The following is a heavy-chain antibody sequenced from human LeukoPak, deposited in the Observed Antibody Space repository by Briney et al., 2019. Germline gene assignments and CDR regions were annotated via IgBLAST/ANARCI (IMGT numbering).Heavy chain of an antibody. CDR2: ISGSGGST. CDR1: GFSFSIYW. V-gene: IGHV3-23*01. D-gene: IGHD1-26*01. CDR3: ARDPRGSYSY. J-gene: IGHJ4*02. Sequence: GGSLRLSCFASGFSFSIYWMHWVRQAPGKGLEWVSAISGSGGSTYYADSVKGRFTISRDNSKNTLYLQMNSLRAEDTAVYYCARDPRGSYSYWGQGTLVTVSS.